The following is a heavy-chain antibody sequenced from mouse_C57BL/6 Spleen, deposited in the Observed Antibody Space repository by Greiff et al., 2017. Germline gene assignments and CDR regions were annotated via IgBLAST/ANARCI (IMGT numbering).Heavy chain of an antibody. CDR2: INPGSGGT. V-gene: IGHV1-54*01. D-gene: IGHD2-2*01. J-gene: IGHJ3*01. CDR3: ARGGYDGAWFAY. CDR1: GYAFTNYL. Sequence: QVQLQQSGAELVRPGTSVKVSCKASGYAFTNYLIEWVKQRPGQGLEWIGVINPGSGGTNYNEKFKGKATLTADKSSNTAYMHLSSLTTEDSAVYFCARGGYDGAWFAYWGQGTLVTVSA.